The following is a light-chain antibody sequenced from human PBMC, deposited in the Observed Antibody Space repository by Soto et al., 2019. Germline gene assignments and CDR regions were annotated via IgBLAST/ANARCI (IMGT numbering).Light chain of an antibody. CDR1: QSISSW. CDR2: DAS. V-gene: IGKV1-5*01. Sequence: DIQMTQSPSTLSASVGDRVTITCRASQSISSWLAWYQQKPGKAPKLLIYDASSLESGVPSRFSGSGSGTEFTLTISSLQPDDFATYYCQQYRGLTCGGGTKVEIK. J-gene: IGKJ4*01. CDR3: QQYRGLT.